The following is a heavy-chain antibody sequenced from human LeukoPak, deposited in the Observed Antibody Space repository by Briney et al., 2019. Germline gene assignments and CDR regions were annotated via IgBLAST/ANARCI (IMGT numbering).Heavy chain of an antibody. CDR2: IYHSGST. V-gene: IGHV4-38-2*01. Sequence: SETLSLTCAVSGYSISSGYYWGWIRQPPGKGLEWIGSIYHSGSTYYNPSLKSRVTISVDTSKNQFALKLNSVTAADTAVYYCARVPLRFLEPFDYWGQGILVTVSS. CDR3: ARVPLRFLEPFDY. CDR1: GYSISSGYY. D-gene: IGHD3-3*01. J-gene: IGHJ4*02.